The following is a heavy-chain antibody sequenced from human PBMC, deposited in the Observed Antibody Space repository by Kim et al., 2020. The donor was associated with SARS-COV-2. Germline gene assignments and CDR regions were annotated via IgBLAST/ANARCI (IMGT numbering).Heavy chain of an antibody. CDR2: INHSGST. V-gene: IGHV4-34*01. D-gene: IGHD6-19*01. CDR1: GGSFSGYY. CDR3: ARGLGIAVAEYFQH. J-gene: IGHJ1*01. Sequence: SETLSLTCAVYGGSFSGYYWSWIRQPPGKGLEWIGEINHSGSTNYNPSLKSRVTISVDTSKNQFSLKLSSVTAADTAVYYCARGLGIAVAEYFQHWGQGTLVTVSS.